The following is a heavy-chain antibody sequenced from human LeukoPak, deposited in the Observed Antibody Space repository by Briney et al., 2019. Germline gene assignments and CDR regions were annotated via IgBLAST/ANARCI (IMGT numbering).Heavy chain of an antibody. Sequence: SETLSLTCTVSGGSISSSIYYWGWIRQPPGKGPEWIGSIYYTGSTYNNPSLKSRVTISVDTSKNQFSLKVRSVTAADTAVYYCARDIGSQMATISDWFDPWGQGLLVTVSS. CDR2: IYYTGST. V-gene: IGHV4-39*07. CDR3: ARDIGSQMATISDWFDP. J-gene: IGHJ5*02. CDR1: GGSISSSIYY. D-gene: IGHD5-24*01.